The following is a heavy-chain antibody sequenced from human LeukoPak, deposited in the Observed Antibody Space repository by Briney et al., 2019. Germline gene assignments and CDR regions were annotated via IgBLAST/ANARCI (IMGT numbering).Heavy chain of an antibody. CDR2: IYPGDSDT. D-gene: IGHD5-24*01. CDR1: GYSFTSYW. Sequence: GESLQISCKGSGYSFTSYWIGWVRQMPGKGLEWMGIIYPGDSDTRYSPSFQGQVTISADKSISTAYLQWSSLKAPDTAMYYCARFTEMATLRYWGQGTLVTVSS. CDR3: ARFTEMATLRY. V-gene: IGHV5-51*01. J-gene: IGHJ4*02.